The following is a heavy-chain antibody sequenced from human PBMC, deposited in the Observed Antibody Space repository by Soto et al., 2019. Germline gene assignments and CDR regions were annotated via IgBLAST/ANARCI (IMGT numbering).Heavy chain of an antibody. D-gene: IGHD3-10*01. Sequence: SETLSLTCTVSGGSISSYYWSWIRQPPGKGLEWIGYIYYSGSTNYNPSLKSRVTISVDTSKNQFSLKLSSVTAADTAVYYCGSYSMVRGVISYWGQGTLVTVS. CDR2: IYYSGST. J-gene: IGHJ4*02. V-gene: IGHV4-59*08. CDR3: GSYSMVRGVISY. CDR1: GGSISSYY.